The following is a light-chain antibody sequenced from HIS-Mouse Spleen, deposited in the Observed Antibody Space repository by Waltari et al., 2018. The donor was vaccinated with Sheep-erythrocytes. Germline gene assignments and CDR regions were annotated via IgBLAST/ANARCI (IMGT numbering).Light chain of an antibody. CDR3: QSYDSSLSGSV. J-gene: IGLJ3*02. CDR1: SSNIGAGYD. V-gene: IGLV1-40*01. CDR2: GNS. Sequence: QSVLTQPPSVSGAPGQRVTISCTGSSSNIGAGYDVHWYQQLPGTAPKLLISGNSNRPSAVPARVSGAKSGTSASLAITGLQAEDEADYYCQSYDSSLSGSVFGGGTKLTVL.